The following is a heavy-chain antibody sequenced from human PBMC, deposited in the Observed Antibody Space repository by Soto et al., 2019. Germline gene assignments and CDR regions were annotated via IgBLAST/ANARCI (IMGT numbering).Heavy chain of an antibody. V-gene: IGHV3-23*01. D-gene: IGHD3-3*01. CDR3: AKMARFGVVIIYYYYYMDV. Sequence: GGSLRLSCAASGFTFSSYAMSWVRQAPGKGLEWVSAISGSGGSTYYADSVKGRFTISRDNSKNTRYLQMNSLRAEDTAVYYCAKMARFGVVIIYYYYYMDVWGKGTTVTVSS. CDR2: ISGSGGST. CDR1: GFTFSSYA. J-gene: IGHJ6*03.